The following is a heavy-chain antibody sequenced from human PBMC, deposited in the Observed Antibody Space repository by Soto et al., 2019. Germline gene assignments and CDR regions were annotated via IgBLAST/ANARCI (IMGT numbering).Heavy chain of an antibody. Sequence: GGSLRLSCAASGFSFSSYWMSWVRQAPGKGLEWVANIKQDGTERRYVDPEKGRITISRDNAENSLFLQMNSLRGEDTAVYYCARLIGGWLHNLGMDVWGQGTTVTVSS. CDR3: ARLIGGWLHNLGMDV. V-gene: IGHV3-7*01. CDR2: IKQDGTER. CDR1: GFSFSSYW. J-gene: IGHJ6*02. D-gene: IGHD3-9*01.